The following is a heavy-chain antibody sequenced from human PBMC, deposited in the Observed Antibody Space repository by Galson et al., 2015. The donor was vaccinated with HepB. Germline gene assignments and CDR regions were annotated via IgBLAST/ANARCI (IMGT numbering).Heavy chain of an antibody. D-gene: IGHD6-13*01. Sequence: SVKVSCKVSGYTLTELSMNWVRQAPGKGLEWMGGFDPEDGETIYAQKFQGRVTMTEDTSTDTAYMELSSLRSEDTAVYYCATDGIAAAGGAADAFDIWGQGTMVTVSS. CDR2: FDPEDGET. J-gene: IGHJ3*02. V-gene: IGHV1-24*01. CDR3: ATDGIAAAGGAADAFDI. CDR1: GYTLTELS.